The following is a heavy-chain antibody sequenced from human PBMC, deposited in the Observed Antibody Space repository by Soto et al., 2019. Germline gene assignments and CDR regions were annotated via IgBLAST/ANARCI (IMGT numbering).Heavy chain of an antibody. J-gene: IGHJ4*02. V-gene: IGHV3-33*01. CDR1: GFTFSSYG. CDR3: ARDLEGVVELSLYFDY. CDR2: IWYDGSNK. Sequence: QVQLVESGGGVVQPGRSLRLSCAASGFTFSSYGMHWVRQAPGKGLEWVAVIWYDGSNKYYADSVKGRFTISRDNSKNTLYLQMNSLRADDTAVYYCARDLEGVVELSLYFDYWGQGTLVTVSS. D-gene: IGHD3-16*02.